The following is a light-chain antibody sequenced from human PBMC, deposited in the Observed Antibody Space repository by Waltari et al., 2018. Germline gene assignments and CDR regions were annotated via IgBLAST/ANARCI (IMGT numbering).Light chain of an antibody. J-gene: IGLJ3*02. Sequence: QSALTQPASVSGSPGQSITISCTGTSSDVGSYNLVSWYQQHPGKAPKLMIYEGSKGPSGVSKRCSGSKSVNTASLTISGLQAEDEADYYCCSYAGSSTWVFGGGTKLTVL. CDR2: EGS. CDR1: SSDVGSYNL. V-gene: IGLV2-23*01. CDR3: CSYAGSSTWV.